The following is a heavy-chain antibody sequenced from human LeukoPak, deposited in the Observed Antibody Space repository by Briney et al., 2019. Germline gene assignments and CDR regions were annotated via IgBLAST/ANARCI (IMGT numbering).Heavy chain of an antibody. CDR3: ARGATAVADAEYFQH. Sequence: GGSLRLSCAASGFTFSSYSMNWVRQAPGKGLEWVSYISSSGSTIYYADSVKGRFTISRDNAKNSLYLQMNSLRAEDTAVYYCARGATAVADAEYFQHWGQGTLVTVSS. CDR1: GFTFSSYS. CDR2: ISSSGSTI. D-gene: IGHD6-19*01. V-gene: IGHV3-48*04. J-gene: IGHJ1*01.